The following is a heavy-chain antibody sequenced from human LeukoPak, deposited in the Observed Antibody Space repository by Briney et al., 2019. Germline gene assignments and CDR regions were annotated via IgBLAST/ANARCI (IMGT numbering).Heavy chain of an antibody. CDR3: TTGGNNYGY. CDR2: IKSKKDGGTT. D-gene: IGHD1-26*01. CDR1: GFTFSNAW. V-gene: IGHV3-15*01. Sequence: GGSLRLSCAVSGFTFSNAWMSWVRQAPGKGLEWVGRIKSKKDGGTTDNAAPVKGRFTISRDDSKNTLYLQMNSLKTEDTAVYYCTTGGNNYGYWGQGTLVTVSS. J-gene: IGHJ4*02.